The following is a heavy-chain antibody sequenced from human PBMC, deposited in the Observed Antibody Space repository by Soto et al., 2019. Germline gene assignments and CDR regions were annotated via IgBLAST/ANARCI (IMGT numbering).Heavy chain of an antibody. D-gene: IGHD7-27*01. J-gene: IGHJ6*02. CDR2: IWSDGSYK. V-gene: IGHV3-33*01. CDR1: GFTFSSYA. Sequence: PGGSLRLSCAASGFTFSSYAMHWVRQAPGTGLEWVTAIWSDGSYKYYAGSVKGRFTISRDNSKYTVFLQMNSLRVEDTAVYYCARGHPNPAYFYGMDVWGQGTTVTVSS. CDR3: ARGHPNPAYFYGMDV.